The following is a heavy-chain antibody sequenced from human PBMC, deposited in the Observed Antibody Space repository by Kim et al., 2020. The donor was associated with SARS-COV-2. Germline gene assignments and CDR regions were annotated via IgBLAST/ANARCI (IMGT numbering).Heavy chain of an antibody. V-gene: IGHV4-34*01. CDR1: GGSFSGYY. Sequence: SETLSLTCAVYGGSFSGYYWSWIRQPPGKGLEWIGEINHSGSTNYNPSLKSRVTISVDTSKNQFSLKLSSVTAADTAVYYCGVYYYGSGNLPFDYWGQGTLVTVSS. J-gene: IGHJ4*02. CDR2: INHSGST. D-gene: IGHD3-10*01. CDR3: GVYYYGSGNLPFDY.